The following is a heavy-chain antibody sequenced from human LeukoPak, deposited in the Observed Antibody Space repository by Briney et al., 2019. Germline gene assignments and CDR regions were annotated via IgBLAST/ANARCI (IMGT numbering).Heavy chain of an antibody. CDR2: IYNSGNT. CDR1: GGSFSDYY. CDR3: ARRGTSSNWFDP. V-gene: IGHV4-34*01. D-gene: IGHD1-7*01. Sequence: PSETLSLTCAVYGGSFSDYYWSWIRQPPGKGLEWIGNIYNSGNTYYSPSLKSRVTISVDPSKNQFSLKLTSVTAADTAVYYCARRGTSSNWFDPWGQGTLVTVSS. J-gene: IGHJ5*02.